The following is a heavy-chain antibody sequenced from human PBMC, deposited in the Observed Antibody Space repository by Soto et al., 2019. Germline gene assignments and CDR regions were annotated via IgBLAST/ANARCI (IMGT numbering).Heavy chain of an antibody. CDR1: GGSISSTNW. D-gene: IGHD6-13*01. CDR3: AFPATADFDY. Sequence: KPSETLSLTCAVSGGSISSTNWWAWVRQSPGRGLEWIGEIYHSGTTNSSPSLKSRVNIAVGMSTNHFSLTLISVTAADTAVYYCAFPATADFDYWGKGILVTVSS. V-gene: IGHV4-4*02. J-gene: IGHJ4*02. CDR2: IYHSGTT.